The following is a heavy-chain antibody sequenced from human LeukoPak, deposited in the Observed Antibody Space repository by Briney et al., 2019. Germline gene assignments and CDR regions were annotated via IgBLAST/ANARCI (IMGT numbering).Heavy chain of an antibody. CDR3: ARDRGSELDS. V-gene: IGHV4-59*01. Sequence: SSETLSLTCTVSGGSISSYYWTWIRQPQGKGLEWIGYIYYSGTTNYNPSLKSRVTISVDTSKNQFSLKVTSVTAADTAVYYCARDRGSELDSWGQGTLVTVSS. CDR1: GGSISSYY. D-gene: IGHD5-12*01. CDR2: IYYSGTT. J-gene: IGHJ4*02.